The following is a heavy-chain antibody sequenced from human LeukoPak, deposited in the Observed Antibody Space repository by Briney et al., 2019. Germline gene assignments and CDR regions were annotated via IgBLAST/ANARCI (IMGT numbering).Heavy chain of an antibody. D-gene: IGHD2-2*01. CDR2: INPNSGGT. CDR1: GYTFTXYY. CDR3: ARGTRDSTIVRFDP. J-gene: IGHJ5*02. V-gene: IGHV1-2*02. Sequence: GAXVKVSCKAXGYTFTXYYMHWVRQAPGQGLEWMGWINPNSGGTNYAQKFQGRVTMTRGTSISTAYMELSRLRSDDTAVYYCARGTRDSTIVRFDPWGQGTLVTVSS.